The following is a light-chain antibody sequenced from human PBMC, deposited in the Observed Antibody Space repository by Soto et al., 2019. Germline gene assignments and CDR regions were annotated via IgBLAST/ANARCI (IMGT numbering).Light chain of an antibody. CDR2: EVT. Sequence: LTQPASVSWSPGQSIAISCTGTSSDIGGYNYVSWYQQHPGKAPKLMIYEVTYRPSGVSNRFSGSKSGNTASLTISGLQAEDEADYYCNSYTSSSTLVFGTGTKVTVL. CDR1: SSDIGGYNY. V-gene: IGLV2-14*01. CDR3: NSYTSSSTLV. J-gene: IGLJ1*01.